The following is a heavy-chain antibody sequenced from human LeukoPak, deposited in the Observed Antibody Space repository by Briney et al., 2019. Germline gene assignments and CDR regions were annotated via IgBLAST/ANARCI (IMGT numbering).Heavy chain of an antibody. CDR2: IYYSGST. CDR1: GGSISSSSYY. CDR3: ARARGYYGSGSYSDDYMDV. Sequence: SETLSLTCTVSGGSISSSSYYWGWIRQPPGKGLEWIGRIYYSGSTYYNPSLKSRVTISVDTSKNQFSLKLSSVTAADTAVYYCARARGYYGSGSYSDDYMDVWGKGTTVTVSS. D-gene: IGHD3-10*01. J-gene: IGHJ6*03. V-gene: IGHV4-39*07.